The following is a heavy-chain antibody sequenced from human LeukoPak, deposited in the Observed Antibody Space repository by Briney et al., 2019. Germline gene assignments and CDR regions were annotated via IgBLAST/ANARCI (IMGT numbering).Heavy chain of an antibody. J-gene: IGHJ4*02. CDR2: ISSDGSST. CDR1: GFTLSSFW. V-gene: IGHV3-74*01. CDR3: AAAGRGSLDY. D-gene: IGHD3-16*01. Sequence: PGGSLRLSCAASGFTLSSFWMHWVRQAPGKGLEWVSRISSDGSSTNYAGSVKGRFAISRDAAKNTLFLQINSLRAEDTAVYFCAAAGRGSLDYWGQGTLVTVSS.